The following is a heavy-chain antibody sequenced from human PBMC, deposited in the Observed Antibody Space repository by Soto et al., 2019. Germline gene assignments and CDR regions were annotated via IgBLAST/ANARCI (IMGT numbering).Heavy chain of an antibody. CDR1: GFTFSSFA. D-gene: IGHD2-8*01. CDR3: AGVYYGGNSVNNY. J-gene: IGHJ4*02. Sequence: GGSLRLSCAGSGFTFSSFAMSWVRQAPCKGLEWVAATSYDGSNKYYADSVKGRFIISRDNSKNTLDLLLNTLRAEDMAVYYCAGVYYGGNSVNNYWGQGTPVTVSS. CDR2: TSYDGSNK. V-gene: IGHV3-30-3*01.